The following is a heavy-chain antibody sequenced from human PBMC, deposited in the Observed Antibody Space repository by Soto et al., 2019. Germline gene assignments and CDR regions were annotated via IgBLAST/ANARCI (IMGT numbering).Heavy chain of an antibody. J-gene: IGHJ4*02. CDR3: ARGRYGDY. Sequence: QVHLVQSGAEVNKPGASVEVSCKGSGYGFTTYGITWVRQAPGQGLEWMVWISAHNGNTNYAQKLQGRVTVTRDTSTSTAYMELRSLRSDDTAVYYCARGRYGDYWGQGALVTVSS. CDR1: GYGFTTYG. V-gene: IGHV1-18*01. CDR2: ISAHNGNT. D-gene: IGHD1-1*01.